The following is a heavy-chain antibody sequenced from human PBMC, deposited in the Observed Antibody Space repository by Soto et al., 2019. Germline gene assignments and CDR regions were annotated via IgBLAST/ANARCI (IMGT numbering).Heavy chain of an antibody. CDR3: AKDLDSSGWYSLQYYYYGMDG. CDR1: GFTFSSDG. V-gene: IGHV3-30*18. CDR2: ISYDGSNK. D-gene: IGHD6-19*01. Sequence: GGSLRLSCAASGFTFSSDGMHWVRQAPGKGLEWVAVISYDGSNKYYADSVKGRFTISRDNSKNTLYLQMNSLRAEDTAVYYCAKDLDSSGWYSLQYYYYGMDGWGQGTTVTVSS. J-gene: IGHJ6*02.